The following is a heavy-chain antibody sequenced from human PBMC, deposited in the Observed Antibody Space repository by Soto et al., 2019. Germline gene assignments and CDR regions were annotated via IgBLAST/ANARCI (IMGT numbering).Heavy chain of an antibody. J-gene: IGHJ6*02. CDR3: TTDSNVLRFLEWFRKGYYYYGMDV. CDR2: IKSKTDGGTT. Sequence: PGGSLRLSCAASGFTFSNAWMNWVRQAPGKGLEWVGRIKSKTDGGTTDYAAPVKGRFTISRDDSKNTLYLQMNSLKTEDTAVYYCTTDSNVLRFLEWFRKGYYYYGMDVWGQGTTVTVSS. CDR1: GFTFSNAW. V-gene: IGHV3-15*07. D-gene: IGHD3-3*01.